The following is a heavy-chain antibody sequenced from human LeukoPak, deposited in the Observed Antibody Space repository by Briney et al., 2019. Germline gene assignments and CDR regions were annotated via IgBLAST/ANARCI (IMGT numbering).Heavy chain of an antibody. CDR2: TKQDGSEK. J-gene: IGHJ3*02. CDR3: AKNIVGALRGGAFDI. D-gene: IGHD1-26*01. CDR1: GFTFSSYW. Sequence: PGGSLRLSCAASGFTFSSYWMSWVRQAPGKGLEWVANTKQDGSEKYYVDSVKGRFTISRDNAKNLLYLQMNSLRAEDTAVYYCAKNIVGALRGGAFDIWGQGTMVTVSS. V-gene: IGHV3-7*03.